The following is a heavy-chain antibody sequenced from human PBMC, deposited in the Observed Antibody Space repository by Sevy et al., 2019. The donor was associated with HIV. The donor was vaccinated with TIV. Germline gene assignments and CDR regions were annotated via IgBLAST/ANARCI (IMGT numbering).Heavy chain of an antibody. CDR2: ISAYNGNT. CDR1: GYTFTSYG. J-gene: IGHJ4*02. D-gene: IGHD2-21*02. Sequence: ASVTVSCKASGYTFTSYGISWVRQAPGQGLEWMGWISAYNGNTNYAQKLRGRVTMTTDTSTSTAYMELRSLRSDDTAVYYCARDLGGYGGNSIDYWGQGTLVTVSS. V-gene: IGHV1-18*01. CDR3: ARDLGGYGGNSIDY.